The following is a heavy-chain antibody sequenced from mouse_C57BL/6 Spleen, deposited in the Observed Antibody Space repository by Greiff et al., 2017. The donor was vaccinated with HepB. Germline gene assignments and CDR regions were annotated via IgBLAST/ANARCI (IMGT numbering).Heavy chain of an antibody. CDR3: ARETVITTVVARYFDV. CDR2: IYPRSGNT. V-gene: IGHV1-81*01. Sequence: VKLQESGAELARPGASVKLSCKASGYTFTSYGISWVKQRTGQGLEWIGEIYPRSGNTYYNEKFTGKATLTADKSSSSAYMELRSLTSEDSAVYFCARETVITTVVARYFDVWGTGTTVTVSS. CDR1: GYTFTSYG. D-gene: IGHD1-1*01. J-gene: IGHJ1*03.